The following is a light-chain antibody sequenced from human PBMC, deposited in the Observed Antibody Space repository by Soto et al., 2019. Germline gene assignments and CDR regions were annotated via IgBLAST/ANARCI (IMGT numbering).Light chain of an antibody. Sequence: SYELTQPPSVSVSPGQTASITCSGDKLGDKYAFWYQQKPGQSPVLVIYQDTNRPSGIPERFSGSNSGNTATLAISGTQAMDEADYYCQAWDSSTGVFGGGTKVTVL. J-gene: IGLJ2*01. CDR3: QAWDSSTGV. V-gene: IGLV3-1*01. CDR2: QDT. CDR1: KLGDKY.